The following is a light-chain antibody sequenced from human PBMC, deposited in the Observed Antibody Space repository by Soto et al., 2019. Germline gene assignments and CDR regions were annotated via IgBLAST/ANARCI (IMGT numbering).Light chain of an antibody. Sequence: ELVLTQSPGTLSLSPGARATLSCRASQSVSSSYLAWYQQKPGQAPRLLIYGASSRATGIPDRFSGSGSGTDGTITISRLEPEDGEVYYGQQYGSSPWTFGQGTKVEIK. CDR2: GAS. CDR1: QSVSSSY. V-gene: IGKV3-20*01. J-gene: IGKJ1*01. CDR3: QQYGSSPWT.